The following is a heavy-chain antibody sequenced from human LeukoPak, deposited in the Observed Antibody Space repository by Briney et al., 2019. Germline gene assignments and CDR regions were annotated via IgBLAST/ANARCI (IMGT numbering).Heavy chain of an antibody. CDR3: ARVKRGTMVWGVIEGLGY. CDR2: MNPNSGNT. J-gene: IGHJ4*02. D-gene: IGHD3-10*01. Sequence: GASVKVSCKASGYTFTSYDINWARQATGQGLEWMGWMNPNSGNTGYAQKFQGRVTMTRNTSISTAYMELSSLRSEDTAVYYCARVKRGTMVWGVIEGLGYWGQGTLVTVSS. CDR1: GYTFTSYD. V-gene: IGHV1-8*01.